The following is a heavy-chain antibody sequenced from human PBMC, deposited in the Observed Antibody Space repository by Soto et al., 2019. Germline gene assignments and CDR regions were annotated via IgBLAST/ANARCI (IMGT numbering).Heavy chain of an antibody. J-gene: IGHJ6*02. CDR3: AREAYHYGLDV. CDR2: IYYSGST. Sequence: QVQLQESGPGLVTPSQTLSLTCTVSGGSISSDNYYWSWIRQHPGKGLEWIGYIYYSGSTYYNPSLKSRVIISVDTSKKQFSLKLSAVTAADTAVYYWAREAYHYGLDVWGQGTTVTVSS. V-gene: IGHV4-31*03. CDR1: GGSISSDNYY.